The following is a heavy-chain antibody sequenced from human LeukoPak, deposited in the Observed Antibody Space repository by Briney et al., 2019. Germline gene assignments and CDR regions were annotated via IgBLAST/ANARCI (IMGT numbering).Heavy chain of an antibody. D-gene: IGHD3-9*01. CDR1: RFTFISYS. J-gene: IGHJ4*02. Sequence: GGSLRLSCAASRFTFISYSMTWVRQAPGKGLEWVSAISGSGGSTYYADSVKGRFTISRDNSKNTLYLQMNSLRAEDTAVYYCAKDLYDILTGYYVWGQGTLVTVSS. V-gene: IGHV3-23*01. CDR2: ISGSGGST. CDR3: AKDLYDILTGYYV.